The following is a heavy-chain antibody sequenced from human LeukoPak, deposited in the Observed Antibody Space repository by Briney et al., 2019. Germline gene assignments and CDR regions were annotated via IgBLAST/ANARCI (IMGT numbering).Heavy chain of an antibody. D-gene: IGHD3-3*01. CDR1: GYILTNYY. Sequence: ASVKVSCKASGYILTNYYMHWVRQARGQRLEWIGWIVVGSGNTNYAQKFQERVTITRDMSTSTAYMELSSLRSEDTAVYYCAADQAIFGVIDYWGQGTLVTVSS. CDR2: IVVGSGNT. V-gene: IGHV1-58*02. CDR3: AADQAIFGVIDY. J-gene: IGHJ4*02.